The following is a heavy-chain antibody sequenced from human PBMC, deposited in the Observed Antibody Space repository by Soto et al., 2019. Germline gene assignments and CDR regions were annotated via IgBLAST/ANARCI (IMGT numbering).Heavy chain of an antibody. V-gene: IGHV4-59*01. CDR3: ARDRAGRGIDY. D-gene: IGHD3-10*01. J-gene: IGHJ4*02. CDR2: IYYSGST. CDR1: GGSISSYY. Sequence: QVQLQESGPGLVKPSETLPLTCTVSGGSISSYYWSWIRQPPGKGLEWIGYIYYSGSTNYNPSLKSRVTISVDTSKNQFSLKLSSVTAADTAVYYCARDRAGRGIDYWGQGTLVTVSS.